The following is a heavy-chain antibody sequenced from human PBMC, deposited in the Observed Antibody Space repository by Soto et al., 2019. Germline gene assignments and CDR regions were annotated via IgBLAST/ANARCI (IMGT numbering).Heavy chain of an antibody. CDR1: GFTFSSYW. J-gene: IGHJ3*02. Sequence: GGSLRLSCAASGFTFSSYWMHWVRQAPGKGLVWVSRINSDGSSTSYADSVKGRFTISRDNAKKSLYLQMNSLRAEDTAVYYCARDMKDYGDYGSAFGIWGQGTMVTVSS. D-gene: IGHD4-17*01. V-gene: IGHV3-74*01. CDR3: ARDMKDYGDYGSAFGI. CDR2: INSDGSST.